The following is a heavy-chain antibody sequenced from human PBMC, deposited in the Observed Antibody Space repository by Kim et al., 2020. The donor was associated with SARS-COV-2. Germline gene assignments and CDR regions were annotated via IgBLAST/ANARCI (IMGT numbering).Heavy chain of an antibody. J-gene: IGHJ4*02. CDR1: GGSISSYY. CDR2: IYYSGST. CDR3: ARGYSRGGSFDY. V-gene: IGHV4-59*01. Sequence: SETLSLTCTVSGGSISSYYWSWIRQPPGKGLEWIGYIYYSGSTNYNPSLKSRVTISVDTSKNQFSLKLSSVTAADTAVYYCARGYSRGGSFDYWGQGTLVTVSS. D-gene: IGHD3-10*01.